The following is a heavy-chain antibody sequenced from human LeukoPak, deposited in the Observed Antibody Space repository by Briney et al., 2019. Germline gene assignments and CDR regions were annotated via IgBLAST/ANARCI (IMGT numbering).Heavy chain of an antibody. CDR1: GASITTYS. CDR3: ARSGGTANYYDSSGYLWYAFDI. Sequence: SETLSLTCSVSGASITTYSWNWLRQSPGKGLEWIGYFSLGETTSYTSSLKSRVTISRDTSKNQVSLKLTSVTAADTAVYYCARSGGTANYYDSSGYLWYAFDIWGQGTMVTVSS. CDR2: FSLGETT. J-gene: IGHJ3*02. V-gene: IGHV4-59*08. D-gene: IGHD3-22*01.